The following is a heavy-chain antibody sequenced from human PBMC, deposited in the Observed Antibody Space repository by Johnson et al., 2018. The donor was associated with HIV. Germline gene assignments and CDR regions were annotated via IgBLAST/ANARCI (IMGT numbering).Heavy chain of an antibody. Sequence: QVQLVESGGGVVQPGRSLRLSCAASGFTFSSYAMHWVRQAPGKGLEWVAVIYSGGSTYYVDSVKARFTISRDDARNTLYLQMNSLRVEDTAVYYCARDRIWGYAFDIWGQGTMVTVSS. CDR3: ARDRIWGYAFDI. D-gene: IGHD3-16*01. CDR2: IYSGGST. CDR1: GFTFSSYA. J-gene: IGHJ3*02. V-gene: IGHV3-NL1*01.